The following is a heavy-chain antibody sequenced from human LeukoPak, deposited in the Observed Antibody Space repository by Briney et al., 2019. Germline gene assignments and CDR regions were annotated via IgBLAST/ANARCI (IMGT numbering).Heavy chain of an antibody. Sequence: SGTLSLTCSVSGGSINTYHWSCIRQPAGKGLEWIGRFHSSGSTHYNPSLKSRVTMSLDTSKNQFSLKLTSVTAADTAVYYCARDNDFFDYWGRGTLVTVSS. J-gene: IGHJ4*02. CDR2: FHSSGST. CDR3: ARDNDFFDY. V-gene: IGHV4-4*07. CDR1: GGSINTYH.